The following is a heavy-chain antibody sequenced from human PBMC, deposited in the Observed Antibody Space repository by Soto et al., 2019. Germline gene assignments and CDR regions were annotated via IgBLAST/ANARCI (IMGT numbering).Heavy chain of an antibody. CDR3: ARENRVRGTFDI. CDR2: IIPMFGTA. Sequence: QVQLVQSGAEVKKTGSSVKVSCKSSGGTFTNYPITWVRQAPGQGLEWMGGIIPMFGTANYAQKLQGRVTITADESTSTAYMDLSSLRSEDTAVYYCARENRVRGTFDIWGQGTMVTVSS. CDR1: GGTFTNYP. J-gene: IGHJ3*02. D-gene: IGHD2-21*01. V-gene: IGHV1-69*01.